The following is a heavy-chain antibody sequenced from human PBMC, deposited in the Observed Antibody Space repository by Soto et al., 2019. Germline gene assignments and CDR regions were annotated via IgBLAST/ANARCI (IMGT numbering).Heavy chain of an antibody. CDR3: ARLLGYCTNGVCSAIDY. Sequence: GESLKISCKGSGYSFTSYWIAWVRQMPGKGLEWMGIIYPGDSDTRYSPSFQGQVTISADKSISTAYLQWSSLKASDTAMYYCARLLGYCTNGVCSAIDYWGQGALVTVSS. V-gene: IGHV5-51*01. CDR2: IYPGDSDT. CDR1: GYSFTSYW. D-gene: IGHD2-8*01. J-gene: IGHJ4*02.